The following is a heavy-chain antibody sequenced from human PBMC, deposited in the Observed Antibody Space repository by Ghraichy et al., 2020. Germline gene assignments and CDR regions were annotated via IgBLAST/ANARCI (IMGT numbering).Heavy chain of an antibody. V-gene: IGHV3-23*01. D-gene: IGHD2-15*01. Sequence: GGSLRLSCAASGFTFAGYGMSWVRQAPGKGPEWVSVLSGGGDTTFYADSVKGRFTISRDNSRNIVYLEMNSLRDEDTAIYYCAKNSGDSSYSGPQYWGQGTLVTVSS. CDR2: LSGGGDTT. CDR3: AKNSGDSSYSGPQY. J-gene: IGHJ4*02. CDR1: GFTFAGYG.